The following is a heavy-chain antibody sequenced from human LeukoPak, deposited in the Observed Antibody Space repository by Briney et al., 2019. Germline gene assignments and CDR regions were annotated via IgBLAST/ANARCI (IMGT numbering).Heavy chain of an antibody. D-gene: IGHD3-3*01. CDR2: IYHSGST. CDR3: ATGGGRYDFWSGYYSSYYYYGMDV. CDR1: GGSISSYY. V-gene: IGHV4-59*04. J-gene: IGHJ6*02. Sequence: PSETLSLTCTVSGGSISSYYWSWIRQPPGKGLEWIGYIYHSGSTYYNPSLKSRVTISVDRSKNQFSLKLSSVTAADTAVYYCATGGGRYDFWSGYYSSYYYYGMDVWGQGTTVTVSS.